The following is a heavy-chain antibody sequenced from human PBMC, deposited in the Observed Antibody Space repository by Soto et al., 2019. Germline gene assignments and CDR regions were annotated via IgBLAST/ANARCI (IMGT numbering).Heavy chain of an antibody. CDR3: ARSFRNYDILTGYTNWFDP. CDR2: IYYSGST. CDR1: GGSISSSSYY. V-gene: IGHV4-39*01. J-gene: IGHJ5*02. D-gene: IGHD3-9*01. Sequence: SETLSLTCTVSGGSISSSSYYWGWIRQPPGKGLEWIGSIYYSGSTYYNPSLKSRVTISVNTSKNQFSLKLSSVTAAETAVDNCARSFRNYDILTGYTNWFDPWGQGTLVTVSS.